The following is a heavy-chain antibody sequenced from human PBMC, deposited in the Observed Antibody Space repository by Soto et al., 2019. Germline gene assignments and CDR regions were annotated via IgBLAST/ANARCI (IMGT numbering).Heavy chain of an antibody. D-gene: IGHD3-10*01. J-gene: IGHJ6*02. V-gene: IGHV3-21*01. Sequence: PGGSLRLSCAASGFSFSTYSMNWVRQAPGKGLEWVSSISRSDTYIYYADSVTGRFTISRDNAKNLLYLQMNSLRAEDTAIYYCARAGCGEFPYYYYYNMDVWGQGTPVTVSS. CDR2: ISRSDTYI. CDR1: GFSFSTYS. CDR3: ARAGCGEFPYYYYYNMDV.